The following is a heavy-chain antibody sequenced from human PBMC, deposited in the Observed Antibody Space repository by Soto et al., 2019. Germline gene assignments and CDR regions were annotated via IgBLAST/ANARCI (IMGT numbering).Heavy chain of an antibody. V-gene: IGHV3-33*05. CDR2: MEYGGKTK. J-gene: IGHJ6*01. CDR1: GFTFSSYC. CDR3: TREWDDHCSGPSCFHYYGLDV. Sequence: QVQLVESGGGVVQPGTSLRLSCAASGFTFSSYCRHWVRQAPGKVLEWVALMEYGGKTKFYADSVKGRFTISRDNPKNAAYLHANSLRAEDTAVFYCTREWDDHCSGPSCFHYYGLDVWGQGPTVTVSS. D-gene: IGHD2-15*01.